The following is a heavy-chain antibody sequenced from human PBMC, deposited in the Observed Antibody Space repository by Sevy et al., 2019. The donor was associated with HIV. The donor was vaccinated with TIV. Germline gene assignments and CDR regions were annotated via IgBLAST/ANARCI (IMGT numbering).Heavy chain of an antibody. Sequence: GGSLRLSCAASGFTFSLYAMTWVRQAPGKGLEWVSTITISGGNTYYADSVKGRFTISRDNSKNTLYLQMNSLRAEDTAIYFCAKDHVNNWFDPWGQGTLVTVSS. J-gene: IGHJ5*02. D-gene: IGHD3-10*02. V-gene: IGHV3-23*01. CDR2: ITISGGNT. CDR1: GFTFSLYA. CDR3: AKDHVNNWFDP.